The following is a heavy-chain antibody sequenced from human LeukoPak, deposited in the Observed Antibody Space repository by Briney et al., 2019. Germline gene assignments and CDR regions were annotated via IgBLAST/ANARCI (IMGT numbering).Heavy chain of an antibody. D-gene: IGHD6-6*01. V-gene: IGHV3-74*01. J-gene: IGHJ5*02. CDR1: GITSGTNW. Sequence: GGSLRLSCAASGITSGTNWMHWVRQGPGKGLVWISRINSDGGGAIYADSVKGRCTVCRDTAENTLYLQMNSLRAEDTALYYWAKVVTYNWFDTWGQGTLVTVSS. CDR3: AKVVTYNWFDT. CDR2: INSDGGGA.